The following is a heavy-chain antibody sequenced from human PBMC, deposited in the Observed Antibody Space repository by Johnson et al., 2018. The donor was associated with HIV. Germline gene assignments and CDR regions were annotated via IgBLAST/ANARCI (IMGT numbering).Heavy chain of an antibody. J-gene: IGHJ3*02. Sequence: QVQLVESGGGVVQPGRSLRLSCAASGFIFKSYAMHWVRQAPGKGLEWVAVMWYDGSNKYYADSVKGRFTISRDNSKNTLYLQMNSLRAEDTAVYYCAREDSSSPAAAFDIWGQGTMVTVSS. CDR1: GFIFKSYA. D-gene: IGHD6-6*01. V-gene: IGHV3-33*08. CDR3: AREDSSSPAAAFDI. CDR2: MWYDGSNK.